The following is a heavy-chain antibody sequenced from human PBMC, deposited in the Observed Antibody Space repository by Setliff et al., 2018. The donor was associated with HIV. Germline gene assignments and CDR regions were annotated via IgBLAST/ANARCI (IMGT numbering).Heavy chain of an antibody. CDR2: ISSTGGTT. Sequence: PGGSLRLSCAVSGFTFSRYAMSWVRQAPGKGLEWVSGISSTGGTTYYADSVKGRFTISRDNSKNTLFLQVKSLTAEDTAVYYCAKDPTTGAVAVYYFDYWGQGTLVTVSS. CDR3: AKDPTTGAVAVYYFDY. CDR1: GFTFSRYA. V-gene: IGHV3-23*01. D-gene: IGHD6-19*01. J-gene: IGHJ4*02.